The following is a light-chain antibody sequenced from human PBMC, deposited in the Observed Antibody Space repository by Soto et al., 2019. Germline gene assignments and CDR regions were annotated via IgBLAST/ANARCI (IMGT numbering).Light chain of an antibody. CDR2: KAS. V-gene: IGKV1-5*03. CDR3: QQYSSYSPLT. Sequence: DIQMTQSPSTLSASVEDRVTITCRASQNIGSWLAWYQQKPGKAPKLLIHKASTLKNGVPSKFSGSGSGTEFTLTISSLQPDDFATYYCQQYSSYSPLTFGGGTKVEIK. CDR1: QNIGSW. J-gene: IGKJ4*01.